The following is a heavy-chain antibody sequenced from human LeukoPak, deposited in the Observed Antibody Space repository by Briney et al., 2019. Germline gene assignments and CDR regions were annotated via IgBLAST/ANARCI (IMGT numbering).Heavy chain of an antibody. Sequence: SETLSLTCTVSGASISSYYWSWIRQPAGKGQEWIGRIYTSGSTNYNPSLKSRVTMSVDTSKNQFSLKLSSVTAADTAIYYCASEGTVARGLDYWGQGTLVTVSS. CDR3: ASEGTVARGLDY. D-gene: IGHD5-12*01. CDR2: IYTSGST. J-gene: IGHJ4*02. CDR1: GASISSYY. V-gene: IGHV4-4*07.